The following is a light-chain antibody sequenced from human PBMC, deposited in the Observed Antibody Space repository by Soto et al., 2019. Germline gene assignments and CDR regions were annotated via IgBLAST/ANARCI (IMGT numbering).Light chain of an antibody. CDR2: KAS. J-gene: IGKJ1*01. CDR1: QSISIW. Sequence: DIQMTQSPSTLSASVGDRVTITCRASQSISIWLAWYQQKPGKAPKLLIYKASTLESGVPSRFSGSGSGAEFTLTISSLQPDDFATYYCQQYNTYRTFGQGTKVEIK. CDR3: QQYNTYRT. V-gene: IGKV1-5*03.